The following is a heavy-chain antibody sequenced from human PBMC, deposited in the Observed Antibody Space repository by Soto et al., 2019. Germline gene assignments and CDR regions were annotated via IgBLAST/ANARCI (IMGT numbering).Heavy chain of an antibody. V-gene: IGHV1-69*01. D-gene: IGHD1-26*01. CDR2: IIPIFGTA. J-gene: IGHJ4*02. CDR1: GGTFSSYA. Sequence: QVQLAQSGAEVKKPGSSVKVSCKASGGTFSSYAISWVRQAPGQGLEWMGGIIPIFGTANYAQKFQGRVTITADESTSTAYMELSSLRSEDTAVYYCARDPMGGVSGSYYFDYWGQGTLVTVSS. CDR3: ARDPMGGVSGSYYFDY.